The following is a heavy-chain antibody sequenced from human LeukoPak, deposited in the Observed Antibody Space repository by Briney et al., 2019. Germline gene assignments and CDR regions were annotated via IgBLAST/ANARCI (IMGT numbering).Heavy chain of an antibody. CDR1: RFTFSKYW. CDR3: AKAVYSSSY. V-gene: IGHV3-7*03. D-gene: IGHD6-13*01. CDR2: IKQDGSEQ. J-gene: IGHJ4*02. Sequence: PGGSLRLSCEASRFTFSKYWMSWVRQAPGKGLEWVANIKQDGSEQNYVDSVKGRFTISRDNAKNSLYLQMNSLRAEDTAVYYCAKAVYSSSYWGQGTLVTVSS.